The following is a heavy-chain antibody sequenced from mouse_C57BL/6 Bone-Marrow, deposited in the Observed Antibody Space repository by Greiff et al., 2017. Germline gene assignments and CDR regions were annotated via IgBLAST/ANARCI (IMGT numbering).Heavy chain of an antibody. CDR3: ATTEVAYWYFDV. CDR1: GFTFSDYG. V-gene: IGHV5-17*01. Sequence: EVKLMESGGGLVKPGGSLKLSCAASGFTFSDYGMHWVRQAPEKGLEWVGYISSGTSTIYSADTVKGRFTISRDTAKNTLFLQLTSLRSDDTAMYYCATTEVAYWYFDVWGTGTTVTVSS. J-gene: IGHJ1*03. CDR2: ISSGTSTI. D-gene: IGHD1-1*01.